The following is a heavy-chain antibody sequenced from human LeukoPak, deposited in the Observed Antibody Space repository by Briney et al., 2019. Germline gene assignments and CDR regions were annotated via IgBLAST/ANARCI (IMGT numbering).Heavy chain of an antibody. CDR1: GYTLTGYY. Sequence: ASVKVSCKASGYTLTGYYMHWVRQAPGQGLEWMGWINPNSGGTNYAQKFQGRVTMTRDTSISTAYMELSRLRSDDTAVYYCARDLRIAANNHVLSDYWGQGTLVTVSS. J-gene: IGHJ4*02. V-gene: IGHV1-2*02. CDR2: INPNSGGT. CDR3: ARDLRIAANNHVLSDY. D-gene: IGHD6-13*01.